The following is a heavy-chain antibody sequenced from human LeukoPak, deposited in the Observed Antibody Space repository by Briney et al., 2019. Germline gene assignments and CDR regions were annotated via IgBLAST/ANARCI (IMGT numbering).Heavy chain of an antibody. J-gene: IGHJ4*02. CDR3: ARGDIVVVTAAHVDY. Sequence: PGGSLRLSCAASGFTFSSYGMHWVRQAPGKGLEWVAFIRYDGSNKYYADSVKGRFTISRDNSKNTLYLQMNSLRAEDTAVYYCARGDIVVVTAAHVDYWGQGTLVTVSS. D-gene: IGHD2-21*02. CDR1: GFTFSSYG. V-gene: IGHV3-30*02. CDR2: IRYDGSNK.